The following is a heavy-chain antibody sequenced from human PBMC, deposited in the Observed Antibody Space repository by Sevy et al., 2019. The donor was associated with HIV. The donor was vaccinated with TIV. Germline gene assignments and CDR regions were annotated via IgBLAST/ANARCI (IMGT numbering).Heavy chain of an antibody. J-gene: IGHJ4*02. CDR1: GFTFSSYA. CDR3: ARVGVSYCTDDCYHRFDY. CDR2: ISYGGSKK. Sequence: GGSLRLSCAASGFTFSSYALLWVRQAPGKGLEWVSLISYGGSKKYYSDYVKGRFAITRDESKNTLFLQMNSLRSEDTAIYYCARVGVSYCTDDCYHRFDYWGRGTLVTVSS. D-gene: IGHD2-21*02. V-gene: IGHV3-30*09.